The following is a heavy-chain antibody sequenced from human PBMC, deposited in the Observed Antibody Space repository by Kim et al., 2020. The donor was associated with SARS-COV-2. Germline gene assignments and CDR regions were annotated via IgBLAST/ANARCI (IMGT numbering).Heavy chain of an antibody. CDR1: GFTFSNFC. CDR2: INPDGSIR. J-gene: IGHJ4*02. V-gene: IGHV3-74*01. D-gene: IGHD6-19*01. CDR3: VRGTSDWKGTDY. Sequence: GGSLRLSCAASGFTFSNFCMHWVRQVPEKGLLWVSHINPDGSIRNYADSVKGRFTISRDNAKNTLYLQMNSLRADDTAVFYCVRGTSDWKGTDYCGQETL.